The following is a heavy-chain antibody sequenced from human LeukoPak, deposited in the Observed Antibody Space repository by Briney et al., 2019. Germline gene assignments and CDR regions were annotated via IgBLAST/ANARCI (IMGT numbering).Heavy chain of an antibody. V-gene: IGHV5-51*01. CDR2: IYPGDSDT. J-gene: IGHJ5*02. CDR1: GYSFTNYW. Sequence: GESLKISCKGSGYSFTNYWIGWVRQMPGKGLEWMGIIYPGDSDTKYSPSFQGQVTISADKSISTAYLQWSGLKASDTAMYYCVRHSAPYGTINWFDPWGQGTLVTVSS. D-gene: IGHD2-21*01. CDR3: VRHSAPYGTINWFDP.